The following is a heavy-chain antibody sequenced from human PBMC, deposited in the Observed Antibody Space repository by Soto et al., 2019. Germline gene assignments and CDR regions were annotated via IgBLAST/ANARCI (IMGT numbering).Heavy chain of an antibody. CDR3: AKGASISRY. CDR1: GFTFSSYG. D-gene: IGHD3-3*01. V-gene: IGHV3-30*18. J-gene: IGHJ4*02. Sequence: QVQLVESGGGVVQPGRSLRLSCAASGFTFSSYGMHWVRQAPGKGLEWVAVISYDGSNKYYADSVKGRFTISRDNSKNTLYLQMNSLRAEDTAVYYCAKGASISRYWGQGTLVTVSS. CDR2: ISYDGSNK.